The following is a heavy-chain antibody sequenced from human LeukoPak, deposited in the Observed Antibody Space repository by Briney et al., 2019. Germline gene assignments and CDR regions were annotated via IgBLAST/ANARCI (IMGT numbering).Heavy chain of an antibody. Sequence: SETLSLTCTVSGGSLSGHYWSWIRQPPGKRLEWIGYVSYTGRTKYNPSLQSRVTISIDTSKSQFSLKLTFVTSADTAVYSCARLLDSDISGDPDTFDVWGQGTTVIVSS. CDR3: ARLLDSDISGDPDTFDV. CDR2: VSYTGRT. CDR1: GGSLSGHY. J-gene: IGHJ3*01. D-gene: IGHD3-22*01. V-gene: IGHV4-59*11.